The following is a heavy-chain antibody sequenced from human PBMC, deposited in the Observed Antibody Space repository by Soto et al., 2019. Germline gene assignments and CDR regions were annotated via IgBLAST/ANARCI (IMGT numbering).Heavy chain of an antibody. D-gene: IGHD3-3*01. CDR3: ARDRATYNDFWSGYYPYNWFDP. V-gene: IGHV4-4*02. CDR1: GGSISSSNW. Sequence: LSLTCAVSGGSISSSNWWSWVRQPPGKGLEWIGEIYHSGSTNYNPSLKSRVTISVDKSKNQFSLKLSSVTAADTAVYYCARDRATYNDFWSGYYPYNWFDPWGQGTLVTVS. J-gene: IGHJ5*02. CDR2: IYHSGST.